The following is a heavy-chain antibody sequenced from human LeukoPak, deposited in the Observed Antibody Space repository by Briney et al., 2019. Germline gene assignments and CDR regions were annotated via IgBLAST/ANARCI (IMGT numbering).Heavy chain of an antibody. CDR2: TSAYNGNT. V-gene: IGHV1-18*01. J-gene: IGHJ4*02. D-gene: IGHD3-22*01. CDR3: ARAPTYYYDSSGYSDY. CDR1: GYTFTSYG. Sequence: ASVKVSCKASGYTFTSYGISWVRQAPGQGLEWMGWTSAYNGNTNYAQKLQGRVTMTTDTYPSTAYMELRSLRSDDTAVYYCARAPTYYYDSSGYSDYWGQGTLVTVSA.